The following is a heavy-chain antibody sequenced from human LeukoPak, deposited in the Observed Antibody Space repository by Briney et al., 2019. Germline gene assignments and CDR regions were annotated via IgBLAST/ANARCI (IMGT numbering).Heavy chain of an antibody. Sequence: GGSLRLSCAASGFTFSSYAMSWVRQAPGKGLEWVSLIYSDGRTYYADSVKGRCTISRDNSKNTLYLQMNSLRVEDTAVYYCARGLFLSGYLDAFDIWGQGTVVTVSS. CDR1: GFTFSSYA. J-gene: IGHJ3*02. CDR3: ARGLFLSGYLDAFDI. D-gene: IGHD3-22*01. CDR2: IYSDGRT. V-gene: IGHV3-53*01.